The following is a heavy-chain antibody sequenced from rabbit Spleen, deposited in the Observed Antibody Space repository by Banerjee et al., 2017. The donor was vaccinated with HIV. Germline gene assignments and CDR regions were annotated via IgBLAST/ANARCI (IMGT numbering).Heavy chain of an antibody. CDR1: GVSFSSSSY. D-gene: IGHD1-1*01. CDR2: IDAGSSGFT. CDR3: ARDLTGVIGWNFNL. Sequence: QSLEESGGHLVKPGASLTLTCTASGVSFSSSSYMCWVRQAPGKGLEWIACIDAGSSGFTYFATWAKGRFTCSKTSSTTVTLQMTSLTAADTATYFCARDLTGVIGWNFNLWGPGTLVTVS. J-gene: IGHJ4*01. V-gene: IGHV1S40*01.